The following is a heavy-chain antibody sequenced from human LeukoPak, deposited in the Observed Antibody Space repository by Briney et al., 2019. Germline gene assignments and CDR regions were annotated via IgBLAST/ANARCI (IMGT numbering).Heavy chain of an antibody. J-gene: IGHJ3*02. CDR2: INPSGGST. CDR3: ARDSGVFRRNDAFDI. Sequence: VASVKVSCKASGYTFTSYYMHWVRQAPGQGLEWMGIINPSGGSTSYAQKFQGRATMTRDTSTSTVYMELSSLRSEDTAVYYCARDSGVFRRNDAFDIWGQGTMVTVSS. CDR1: GYTFTSYY. D-gene: IGHD5-12*01. V-gene: IGHV1-46*01.